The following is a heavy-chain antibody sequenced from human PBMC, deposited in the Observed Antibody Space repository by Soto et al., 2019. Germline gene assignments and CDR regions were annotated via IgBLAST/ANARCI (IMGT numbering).Heavy chain of an antibody. V-gene: IGHV3-23*01. D-gene: IGHD6-19*01. CDR2: ISGSGGRT. J-gene: IGHJ4*02. Sequence: GGSLRLSCAASGFTFSNYAMSWVRQAPGKGLEWVSVISGSGGRTYYADSMKGRFTISRDNSKNTLYLQMNSLRAEDTAVYYCAKHPSGYSSGWHYLDYWGQGTLVTVSS. CDR3: AKHPSGYSSGWHYLDY. CDR1: GFTFSNYA.